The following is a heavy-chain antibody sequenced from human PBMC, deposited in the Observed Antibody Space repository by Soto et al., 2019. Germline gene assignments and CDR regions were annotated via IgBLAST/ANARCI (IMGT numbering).Heavy chain of an antibody. CDR1: GFTFSSYS. CDR3: ARDQDAFDI. Sequence: PGGSLRLSCAASGFTFSSYSMNWVRQAPGKGLEWVSSISSSSSYIYYADSVEGRFTISRDNAKNSLYLQMNSLRAENTAVYYCARDQDAFDIWGQGTMVTVSS. V-gene: IGHV3-21*01. J-gene: IGHJ3*02. CDR2: ISSSSSYI.